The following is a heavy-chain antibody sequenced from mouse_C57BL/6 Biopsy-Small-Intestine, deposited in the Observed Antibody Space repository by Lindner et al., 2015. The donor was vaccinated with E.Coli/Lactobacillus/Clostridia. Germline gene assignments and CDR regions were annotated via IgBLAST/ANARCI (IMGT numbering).Heavy chain of an antibody. D-gene: IGHD1-1*01. V-gene: IGHV5-17*01. CDR3: ARNYYGSGYDY. Sequence: FYADVLKGRFTISRDNAKNTLFLQMTSLRSEDTAIYYCARNYYGSGYDYWGQGTTLTVSS. J-gene: IGHJ2*01.